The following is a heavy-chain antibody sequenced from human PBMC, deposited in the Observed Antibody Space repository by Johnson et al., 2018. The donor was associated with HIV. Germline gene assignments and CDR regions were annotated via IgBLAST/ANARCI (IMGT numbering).Heavy chain of an antibody. CDR3: ARGGYCSGGRCYSIHAFDI. D-gene: IGHD2-15*01. CDR1: GFTFSSYW. Sequence: VQLVESGGGLVQPGGSLRLSCTASGFTFSSYWMNWVRQAPGKGLEWVAKIKSDGSEKHFVDPVKGRITMYRDNDNNSLYMQMSRLRAEDTAMYYCARGGYCSGGRCYSIHAFDIWGQGTMVTVSS. J-gene: IGHJ3*02. CDR2: IKSDGSEK. V-gene: IGHV3-7*04.